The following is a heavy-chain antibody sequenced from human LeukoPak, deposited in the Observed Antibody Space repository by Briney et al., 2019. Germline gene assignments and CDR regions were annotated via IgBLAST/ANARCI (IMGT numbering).Heavy chain of an antibody. CDR3: ARDGPAAGKGRNWFDP. CDR1: GYTFTGYY. Sequence: ASVKVSCKASGYTFTGYYMYWVRQAPGQGLEWMGWINPNSGGTNYAQKSQGRVTMTRDTSISTAYMELSRLRSDDTAVYYCARDGPAAGKGRNWFDPWGQGTLVTVSS. D-gene: IGHD6-13*01. V-gene: IGHV1-2*02. J-gene: IGHJ5*02. CDR2: INPNSGGT.